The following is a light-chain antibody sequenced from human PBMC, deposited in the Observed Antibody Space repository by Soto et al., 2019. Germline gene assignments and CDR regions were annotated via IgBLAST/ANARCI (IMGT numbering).Light chain of an antibody. CDR1: QSVSSY. CDR3: QQRSNWAIT. V-gene: IGKV3-11*01. J-gene: IGKJ5*01. Sequence: EIVLTQSPATLSLSPGERATHSCRASQSVSSYLAWYQQKPGQAPRLLIYDASNRASVIPARFSGSGSGTDFTLPISSLEPEDFAVYYCQQRSNWAITFGQGTRLEIK. CDR2: DAS.